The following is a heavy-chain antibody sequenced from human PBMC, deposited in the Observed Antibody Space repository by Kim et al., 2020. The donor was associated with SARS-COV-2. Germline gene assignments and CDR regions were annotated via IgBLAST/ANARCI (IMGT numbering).Heavy chain of an antibody. D-gene: IGHD3-10*01. Sequence: GGSLRLSGAASGFTFSDHFMDWVRQAPGKGLEWIARIINKAKRYTTENAASVKGRFTISRDESKNSLYLQMNSLKTEDTAVYYCARGLFGLDRAHAFDIWGQGTMVTVSS. J-gene: IGHJ3*02. CDR1: GFTFSDHF. V-gene: IGHV3-72*01. CDR3: ARGLFGLDRAHAFDI. CDR2: IINKAKRYTT.